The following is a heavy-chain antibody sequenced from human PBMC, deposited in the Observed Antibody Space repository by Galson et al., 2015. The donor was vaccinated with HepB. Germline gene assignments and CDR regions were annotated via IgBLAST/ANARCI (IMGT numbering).Heavy chain of an antibody. J-gene: IGHJ4*02. V-gene: IGHV1-69*13. CDR3: ARQDPRYCSSISCSFDY. Sequence: SVKVSCKASGGTFSSYAINWVRQAPGQGLEWMGGIIPIFGTAKYAQRFQGRVTISADESTRTAYMELSSLRSEDTAVYYCARQDPRYCSSISCSFDYWGQGTLVTVSS. CDR1: GGTFSSYA. D-gene: IGHD2-2*01. CDR2: IIPIFGTA.